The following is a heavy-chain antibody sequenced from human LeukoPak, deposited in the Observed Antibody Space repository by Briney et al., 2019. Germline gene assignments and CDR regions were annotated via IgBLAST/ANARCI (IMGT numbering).Heavy chain of an antibody. CDR2: IYHIGST. CDR1: GGSISSGGYS. Sequence: SETLSLTCAVSGGSISSGGYSWSWIRQPPGKGLEWIGYIYHIGSTYYNPSLKSRVTISVDRSKNQFSLKLSSVTAADTAVYYCARAGELGYCSSTSCLYGGNAFDIWGQGTMVTVSS. D-gene: IGHD2-2*01. V-gene: IGHV4-30-2*01. J-gene: IGHJ3*02. CDR3: ARAGELGYCSSTSCLYGGNAFDI.